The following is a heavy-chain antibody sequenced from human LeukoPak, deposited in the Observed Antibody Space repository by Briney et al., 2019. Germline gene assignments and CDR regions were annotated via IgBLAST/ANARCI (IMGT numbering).Heavy chain of an antibody. V-gene: IGHV3-48*03. CDR2: MRGSGLTI. D-gene: IGHD1-26*01. CDR1: GFTFSSYE. Sequence: PGGSLRLSCTASGFTFSSYEMDWVRQAPGKGLEWVSYMRGSGLTIYYADSVKGRFTISRDNARSSLYLQMNSLRAADTAVYYCAREEIVGATRSYYYYYGMDVWGQGTTVTVSS. J-gene: IGHJ6*02. CDR3: AREEIVGATRSYYYYYGMDV.